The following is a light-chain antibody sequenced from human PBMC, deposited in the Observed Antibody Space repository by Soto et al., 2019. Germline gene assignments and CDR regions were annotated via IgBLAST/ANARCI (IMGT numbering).Light chain of an antibody. CDR3: QQYNSYSWT. CDR1: QSVSNNY. Sequence: EIVLTQSPGTVSLSPGERATLSCRASQSVSNNYLAWYQQKPGQAPRLLIYGASNRATGIPDRFSGSGSGTEFTLTISSLQPDDFATNYCQQYNSYSWTFGQGTKVDIK. J-gene: IGKJ1*01. V-gene: IGKV3-20*01. CDR2: GAS.